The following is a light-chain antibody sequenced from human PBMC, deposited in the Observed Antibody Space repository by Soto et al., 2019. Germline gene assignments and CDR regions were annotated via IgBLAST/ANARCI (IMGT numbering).Light chain of an antibody. Sequence: DIPVTQYPSSVSASIGDTVTITCRASQDINVYLNWYQQKPGEVPKLLIYSASTLHNGVPSRFTGSGSETDFTLTITSLQPEDFATYYCQHGYVAPYSFGQGTKVDI. V-gene: IGKV1-39*01. CDR1: QDINVY. CDR2: SAS. CDR3: QHGYVAPYS. J-gene: IGKJ2*03.